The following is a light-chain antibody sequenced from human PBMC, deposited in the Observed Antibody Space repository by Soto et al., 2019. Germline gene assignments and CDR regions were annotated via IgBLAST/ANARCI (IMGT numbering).Light chain of an antibody. CDR3: QQYGSSPPKT. CDR1: QTVSSSY. J-gene: IGKJ1*01. CDR2: GAS. Sequence: PGERATLSCRASQTVSSSYLAWYQQKPGQAPRLLIYGASSRATGIPDRFSGSGSGTDFTLTISRLEPEDFAVYYCQQYGSSPPKTFGQGTKVEIK. V-gene: IGKV3-20*01.